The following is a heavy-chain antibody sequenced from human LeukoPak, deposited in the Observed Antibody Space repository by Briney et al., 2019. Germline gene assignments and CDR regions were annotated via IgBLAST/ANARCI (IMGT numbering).Heavy chain of an antibody. V-gene: IGHV4-30-2*01. CDR1: VGSISSGGYS. D-gene: IGHD5-12*01. CDR2: IYHSGST. CDR3: ARALRSRGYEVDY. J-gene: IGHJ4*02. Sequence: SQTLSLTCAVSVGSISSGGYSWSWIRQPPGKGLEWIGYIYHSGSTYYNPSLKSRVTISVDRSKNQFSLKLSSVTAGDTAVYYCARALRSRGYEVDYWGQGTLVTVSS.